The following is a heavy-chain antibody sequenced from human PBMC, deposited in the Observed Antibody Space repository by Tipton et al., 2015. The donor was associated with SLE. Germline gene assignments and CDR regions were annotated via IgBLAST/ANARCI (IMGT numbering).Heavy chain of an antibody. CDR1: GFTFSSYS. V-gene: IGHV3-21*01. CDR2: ISSSSSYI. Sequence: SLRLSCAASGFTFSSYSMNWVRQAPGKGLEWVSSISSSSSYIYYADSVKGRFTISRDNAKNSLYLQMNSLRAEDTAVYYCAREGDIVVVPAANDYWGQGTLVTVSS. D-gene: IGHD2-2*01. CDR3: AREGDIVVVPAANDY. J-gene: IGHJ4*02.